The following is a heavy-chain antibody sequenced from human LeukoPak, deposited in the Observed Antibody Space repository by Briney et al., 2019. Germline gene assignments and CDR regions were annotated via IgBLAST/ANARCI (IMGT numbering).Heavy chain of an antibody. D-gene: IGHD2-2*01. Sequence: GGSLRLSCAASGFTFSSYGMHWVRQAPGKGLEWVAFIRYDGSNKYYADSVKGRFTTSRDNSKNTLYLQMNSLRAEDTAVYYCAKDGVPGYCSSTSCYGYYMDVWGKGTTVTVSS. CDR1: GFTFSSYG. J-gene: IGHJ6*03. CDR2: IRYDGSNK. V-gene: IGHV3-30*02. CDR3: AKDGVPGYCSSTSCYGYYMDV.